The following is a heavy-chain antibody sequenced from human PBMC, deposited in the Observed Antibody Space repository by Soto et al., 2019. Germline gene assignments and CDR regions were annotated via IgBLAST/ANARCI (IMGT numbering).Heavy chain of an antibody. CDR1: GGTFNNYA. CDR3: ARDHYDSTGHDKYYYYGMEV. D-gene: IGHD3-22*01. CDR2: IVPIFGTP. J-gene: IGHJ6*02. V-gene: IGHV1-69*06. Sequence: QVQLVQSGAEVKKPGSSVKVSCKASGGTFNNYAISWVRQAPGQGLEWMVGIVPIFGTPKYAQKFQGRFTITADKSTNIAYMELGSLRSEDTAVYFCARDHYDSTGHDKYYYYGMEVWGQGTTVTVSS.